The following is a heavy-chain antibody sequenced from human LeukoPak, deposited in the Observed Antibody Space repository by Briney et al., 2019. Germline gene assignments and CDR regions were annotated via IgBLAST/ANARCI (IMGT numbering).Heavy chain of an antibody. J-gene: IGHJ3*02. CDR3: ARLRRAFDI. Sequence: PSETLPLTCTVSGGSISSYYWSWVRQPPGKGLEWIGYIYYSGSTNYNPSLKSRVTISVDTSKNQFSLKLSPVTAADTAVYYCARLRRAFDIWGQGTMVTVSS. V-gene: IGHV4-59*08. CDR2: IYYSGST. CDR1: GGSISSYY.